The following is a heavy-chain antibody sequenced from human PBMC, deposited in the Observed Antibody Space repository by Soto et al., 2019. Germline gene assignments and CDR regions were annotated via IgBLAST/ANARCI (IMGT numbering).Heavy chain of an antibody. Sequence: QVQLQESGPGLVKPSETLSLTCTVSGGSVSSGSYYWSWIRQPPGKGLEWIGYIYYSGSTNYNPSLKSRVTISVDTSKNQFSLKLSSVTAADTAVYYCARDTSSGYYYFDYWGQGTLVTVSS. D-gene: IGHD3-22*01. CDR3: ARDTSSGYYYFDY. CDR1: GGSVSSGSYY. V-gene: IGHV4-61*01. J-gene: IGHJ4*02. CDR2: IYYSGST.